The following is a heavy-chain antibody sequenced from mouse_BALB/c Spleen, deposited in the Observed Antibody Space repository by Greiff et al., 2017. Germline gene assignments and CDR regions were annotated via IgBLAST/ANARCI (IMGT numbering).Heavy chain of an antibody. D-gene: IGHD2-1*01. CDR2: ISYDGSN. Sequence: EVQLQESGPGLVKPSQSLSLTCSVTGYSITSGYYWNWIRQFPGNKLEWMGYISYDGSNNYNPSLKNRISITRDTSKNQFFLKLNSVTTEDTATYYCARVPIYYGTMDYWGQGTSVTVSS. CDR1: GYSITSGYY. V-gene: IGHV3-6*02. J-gene: IGHJ4*01. CDR3: ARVPIYYGTMDY.